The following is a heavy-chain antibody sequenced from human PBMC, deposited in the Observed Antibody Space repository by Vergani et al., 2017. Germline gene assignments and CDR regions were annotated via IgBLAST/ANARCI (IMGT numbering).Heavy chain of an antibody. CDR1: GFSLITNA. Sequence: VQLVESGGGVVRPGGSLRLTCAASGFSLITNAMHWVRQAPGKGLEWVAAIKEDGSEKQYVDSVKGRFTISRDNAKKSLYLQMNSLRGEDTAVYYCARGNSLGSYWGQGTLVTVSS. V-gene: IGHV3-7*01. J-gene: IGHJ4*02. D-gene: IGHD1-7*01. CDR2: IKEDGSEK. CDR3: ARGNSLGSY.